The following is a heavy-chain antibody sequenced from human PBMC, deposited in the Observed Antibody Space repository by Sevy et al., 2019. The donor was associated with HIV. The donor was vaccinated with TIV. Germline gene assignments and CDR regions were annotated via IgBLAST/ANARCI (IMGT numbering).Heavy chain of an antibody. CDR1: GFTFSSYS. Sequence: GSLRLSCAASGFTFSSYSMNWVRQAPVKGLEWVSSISGLNNYIYYADSVKGRFTISRDNAKNSLYLQMNSLRAEDTAVYYCAREGDSWLPFDYWGQGTLVTVSS. J-gene: IGHJ4*02. D-gene: IGHD6-13*01. CDR3: AREGDSWLPFDY. CDR2: ISGLNNYI. V-gene: IGHV3-21*01.